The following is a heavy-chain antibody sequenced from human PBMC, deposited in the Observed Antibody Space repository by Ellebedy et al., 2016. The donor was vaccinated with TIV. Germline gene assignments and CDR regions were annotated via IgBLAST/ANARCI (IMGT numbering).Heavy chain of an antibody. CDR1: GFTFSRHW. J-gene: IGHJ4*02. D-gene: IGHD3-10*01. V-gene: IGHV3-74*01. CDR3: AKHPPFDSGTSLRYFDY. Sequence: GESLKISCAASGFTFSRHWMHWVRQAPGKGLVWVSRINSDGSSTSYADSVKGRFTISRDNAKNTLYLQVNSLRAEDTAVYYCAKHPPFDSGTSLRYFDYWGQGTLVTVSS. CDR2: INSDGSST.